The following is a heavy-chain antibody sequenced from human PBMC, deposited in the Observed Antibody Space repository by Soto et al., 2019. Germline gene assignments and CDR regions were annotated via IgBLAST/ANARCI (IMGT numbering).Heavy chain of an antibody. CDR1: GGSISSGDYY. CDR2: IYYSGSS. J-gene: IGHJ6*02. Sequence: NPSETLSLTCTVSGGSISSGDYYWSWIRQPPGKGLEYIGYIYYSGSSHYNPSLKSRVTISLDTSRNQFSLKLSSVTAADTAVYYCARAIVATIVGMDVWGQGTTVTVSS. CDR3: ARAIVATIVGMDV. D-gene: IGHD5-12*01. V-gene: IGHV4-30-4*01.